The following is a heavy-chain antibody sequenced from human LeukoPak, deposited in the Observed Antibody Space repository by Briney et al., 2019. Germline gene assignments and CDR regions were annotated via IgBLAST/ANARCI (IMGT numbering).Heavy chain of an antibody. CDR1: GFTFRSHA. J-gene: IGHJ4*02. Sequence: GGSLRLSCVGSGFTFRSHAMGWVRQAPEKGLEFVSGIYENGGTTYYADSVKGRFTISRDNSKNTLYLQMNSLRAEDTAIYYCAKAPYCSGGSCHQRGYYYFDYWGQGTLVTVSS. CDR2: IYENGGTT. V-gene: IGHV3-23*01. CDR3: AKAPYCSGGSCHQRGYYYFDY. D-gene: IGHD2-15*01.